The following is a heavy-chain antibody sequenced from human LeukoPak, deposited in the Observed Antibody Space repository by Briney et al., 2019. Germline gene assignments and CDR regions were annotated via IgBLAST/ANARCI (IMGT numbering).Heavy chain of an antibody. D-gene: IGHD2/OR15-2a*01. CDR2: INSNTGNP. CDR3: ARPKRLCPSSTCYSDFDY. Sequence: ASVTVSCKASGYTFTSSALTWLRQAPGQGLEWMGWINSNTGNPTYAQDFPGRFVFSLETSVSTAYLHISSLKAEDSAVYYCARPKRLCPSSTCYSDFDYWGQGTLVTVSS. CDR1: GYTFTSSA. J-gene: IGHJ4*02. V-gene: IGHV7-4-1*02.